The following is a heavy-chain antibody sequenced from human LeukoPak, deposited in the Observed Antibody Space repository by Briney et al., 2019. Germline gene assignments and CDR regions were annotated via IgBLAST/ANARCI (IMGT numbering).Heavy chain of an antibody. CDR1: RFTFSSYA. CDR2: ISGSGGST. V-gene: IGHV3-23*01. Sequence: GGSLRLSCAASRFTFSSYAMSWVRQAPGKGLEWVSGISGSGGSTDYADSLKGRFTISRDNSKNTLYLQMNSLRAEDTAVYYCAKTPVRRFPLYFDYWGQGTLVTVSS. CDR3: AKTPVRRFPLYFDY. D-gene: IGHD3-3*01. J-gene: IGHJ4*02.